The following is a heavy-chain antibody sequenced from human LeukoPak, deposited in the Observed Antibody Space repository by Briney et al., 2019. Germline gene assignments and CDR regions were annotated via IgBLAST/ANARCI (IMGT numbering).Heavy chain of an antibody. V-gene: IGHV1-69*13. CDR1: GGTFISYA. CDR3: ARDRGYYGSGSYYKGDLYYFDY. D-gene: IGHD3-10*01. J-gene: IGHJ4*02. CDR2: IIPIFGTA. Sequence: SVKVSCKASGGTFISYAISWVRQAPGQGLEWMGGIIPIFGTANYAQKFQGRVTITADESTSTAYMELSSLRSEDTAVYYCARDRGYYGSGSYYKGDLYYFDYWGQGTLVTVSS.